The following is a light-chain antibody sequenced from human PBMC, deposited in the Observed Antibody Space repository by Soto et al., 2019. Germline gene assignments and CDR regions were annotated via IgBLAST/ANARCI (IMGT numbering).Light chain of an antibody. Sequence: DIPMTQSPSTLSASVGDRVTITCRASQSISSWLAWYQQKPGKAPTLLIYRASSLESGVPSRFSGSGSGTEFTLSISSLQPDDFATYYCQQYYSYWTFGQGTKVEIK. CDR3: QQYYSYWT. J-gene: IGKJ1*01. CDR2: RAS. CDR1: QSISSW. V-gene: IGKV1-5*03.